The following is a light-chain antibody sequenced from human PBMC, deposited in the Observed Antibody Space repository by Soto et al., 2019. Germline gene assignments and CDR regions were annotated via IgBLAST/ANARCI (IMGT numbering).Light chain of an antibody. CDR3: RQYNNWPIT. CDR1: QSVSSN. J-gene: IGKJ5*01. V-gene: IGKV3-15*01. CDR2: GAS. Sequence: EIVMTQSPATLSVSPGERATLSCRASQSVSSNLAWYQQKPGQAPRLLIYGASTRATGIPARFSGSGSGTEFPLTISSLQSEDFAVYYCRQYNNWPITFGQGTRLEIK.